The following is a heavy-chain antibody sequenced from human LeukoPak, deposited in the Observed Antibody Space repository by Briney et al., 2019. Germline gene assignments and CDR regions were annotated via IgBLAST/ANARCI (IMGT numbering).Heavy chain of an antibody. Sequence: PGGSLRLSCAASGFTFSSYAMSWVRQAPGKGLEWVSAISGSGDSTYYADSVKGRFTISRDNSKNTLYLQMNSLRAEDTAVYYCAKDPSVAVAGTLDYWGQGTLVTVSS. D-gene: IGHD6-19*01. CDR3: AKDPSVAVAGTLDY. CDR1: GFTFSSYA. CDR2: ISGSGDST. V-gene: IGHV3-23*01. J-gene: IGHJ4*02.